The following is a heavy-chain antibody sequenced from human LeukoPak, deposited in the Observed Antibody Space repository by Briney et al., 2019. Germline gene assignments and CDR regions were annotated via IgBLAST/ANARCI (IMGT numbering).Heavy chain of an antibody. Sequence: SETLSLTCTVSGGSISSGGYYWSWIRQPPGKGLEWIGSIYYSGSTYYNPSLKSRVTISVDTSKNQFSLKLSSVTAADTAVYYCARDPFYCSGVSCYTTWGQGTLVTVSS. CDR1: GGSISSGGYY. CDR2: IYYSGST. V-gene: IGHV4-39*07. CDR3: ARDPFYCSGVSCYTT. J-gene: IGHJ4*02. D-gene: IGHD2-15*01.